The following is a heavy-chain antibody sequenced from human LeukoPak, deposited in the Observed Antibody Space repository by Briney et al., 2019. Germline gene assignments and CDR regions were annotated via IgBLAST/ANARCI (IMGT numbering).Heavy chain of an antibody. V-gene: IGHV3-23*01. Sequence: GGSLRLSCAASGFTFSNYAMSWVRQAPGKGLEWVSAISGSGGSTYYTDSVKRRFTISRDNSKNTLYVQLNSLRAEDTAVYYCAKKYSSGSDYFFDYWGQGTLVTVSS. CDR2: ISGSGGST. J-gene: IGHJ4*02. D-gene: IGHD6-19*01. CDR1: GFTFSNYA. CDR3: AKKYSSGSDYFFDY.